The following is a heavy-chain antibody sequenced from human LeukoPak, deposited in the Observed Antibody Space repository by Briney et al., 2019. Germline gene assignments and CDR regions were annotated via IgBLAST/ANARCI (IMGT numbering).Heavy chain of an antibody. CDR3: ASTTYYDFWSGGGDYFDY. Sequence: PSETLSLTCTVSGGSISSGSYYWSWIRQPAGKGLEWIGRIYTSGSTNYNPSLKSRVTISVDTSKNQFSLKLSSVTAADTAVYYCASTTYYDFWSGGGDYFDYWGQGTLVTVSS. D-gene: IGHD3-3*01. J-gene: IGHJ4*02. V-gene: IGHV4-61*02. CDR1: GGSISSGSYY. CDR2: IYTSGST.